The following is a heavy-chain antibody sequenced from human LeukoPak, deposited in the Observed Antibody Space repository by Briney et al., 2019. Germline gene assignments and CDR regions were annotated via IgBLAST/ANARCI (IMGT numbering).Heavy chain of an antibody. CDR2: INQSGVANYGST. CDR3: ARAGSRRPLFYMDV. CDR1: GGSLSGNY. V-gene: IGHV4-34*01. Sequence: SETLSLTCAVYGGSLSGNYWSWVRQPPGKGPEWIGEINQSGVANYGSTNYNPSPKNRVTISLHTSKNQFSLDLRSVTAADTAVYYCARAGSRRPLFYMDVWAKGTTVTVSS. J-gene: IGHJ6*03. D-gene: IGHD3-10*01.